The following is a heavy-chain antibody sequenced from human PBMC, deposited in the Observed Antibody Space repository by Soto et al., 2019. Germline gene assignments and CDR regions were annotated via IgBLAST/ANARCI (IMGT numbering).Heavy chain of an antibody. Sequence: SETLSLTCTVSGGSISSYYWSWIRQPPGKGLEWIGYIYYSGSTNYNPSLKSRVTISVDTSKNQFSLKLSSVTAADTAVYYCARGRPYYYDSSGYYGMSGIDVWGQGTTVTVSS. CDR3: ARGRPYYYDSSGYYGMSGIDV. V-gene: IGHV4-59*01. D-gene: IGHD3-22*01. CDR2: IYYSGST. CDR1: GGSISSYY. J-gene: IGHJ6*02.